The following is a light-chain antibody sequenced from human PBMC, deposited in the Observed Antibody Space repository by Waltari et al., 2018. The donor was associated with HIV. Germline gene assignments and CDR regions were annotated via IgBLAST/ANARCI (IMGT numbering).Light chain of an antibody. V-gene: IGLV3-21*02. CDR2: DDS. J-gene: IGLJ3*02. Sequence: SYVLTQPPSVSVASGQTARIPCGGDTIGTKSVHWYQQKPGQAPVLVVYDDSVRPSGIPERISGSNSGNTATLTISRVEPGDEADYYCQVWLSFLDHPGVFGGGTKLTVL. CDR3: QVWLSFLDHPGV. CDR1: TIGTKS.